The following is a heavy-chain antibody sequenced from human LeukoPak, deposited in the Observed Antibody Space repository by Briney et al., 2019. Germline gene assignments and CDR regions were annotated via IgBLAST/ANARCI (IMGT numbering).Heavy chain of an antibody. CDR1: GGTFSSYA. J-gene: IGHJ4*02. CDR2: IIPIFGTA. V-gene: IGHV1-69*13. CDR3: ARDTRWLDSYYFDY. Sequence: SVKVSCKASGGTFSSYAISWVRQAPGQGLEWMGGIIPIFGTANYAQKFQGRVTITADESTSTAYMELSSLRSEDTAVYYCARDTRWLDSYYFDYWGQGTLVTVSS. D-gene: IGHD6-19*01.